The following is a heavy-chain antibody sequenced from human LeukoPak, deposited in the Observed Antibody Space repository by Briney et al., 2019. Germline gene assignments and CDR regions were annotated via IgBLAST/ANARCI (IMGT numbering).Heavy chain of an antibody. J-gene: IGHJ4*02. V-gene: IGHV3-48*04. CDR2: ISSGSSTI. D-gene: IGHD1-26*01. CDR3: ARDRGGSYSAIDY. CDR1: GFSFSSFP. Sequence: GGSLRLSCEVSGFSFSSFPMTWVRQAPGKGLEWVSFISSGSSTIYYVDSVKGRFTISRDNAKNSLYLQMNSLRAEDTAVYYCARDRGGSYSAIDYWGQGTLVTVSS.